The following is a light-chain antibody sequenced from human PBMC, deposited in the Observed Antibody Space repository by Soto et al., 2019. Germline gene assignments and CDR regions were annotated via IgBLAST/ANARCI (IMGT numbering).Light chain of an antibody. CDR3: QQYNSYSPET. V-gene: IGKV1-5*01. Sequence: DTQMTQSPSTLSASVGDRVTITRRASQSVSNWLAWYQQKPGKAPKLLIYDASSLQSGVPSRFSGSGSGTEFTLTISSLQPDDFATYFCQQYNSYSPETFGQGTKVDIK. CDR2: DAS. CDR1: QSVSNW. J-gene: IGKJ1*01.